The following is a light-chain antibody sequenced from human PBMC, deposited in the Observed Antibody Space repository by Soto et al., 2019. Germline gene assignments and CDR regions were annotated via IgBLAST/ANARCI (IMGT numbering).Light chain of an antibody. CDR1: QGVTTN. V-gene: IGKV3-15*01. J-gene: IGKJ1*01. Sequence: EIGMTQSPGTLSVSPGERATLSCRAGQGVTTNFAWYQQKSGQSPRLLIYDVSIRATGVPARFSGTGSETDFTLTISSLQSEDFAVYYCQQYDNWPWTFGQGTKVDIK. CDR3: QQYDNWPWT. CDR2: DVS.